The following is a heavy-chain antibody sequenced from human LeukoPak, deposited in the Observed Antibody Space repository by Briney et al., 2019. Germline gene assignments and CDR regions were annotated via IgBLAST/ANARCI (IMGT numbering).Heavy chain of an antibody. J-gene: IGHJ5*02. CDR2: IYTTGVT. D-gene: IGHD6-6*01. Sequence: SQTLSLTCSVSGDSISHGTYYWSWIRQPAGQGLEWIGRIYTTGVTNYNPSLKTRVTISVDPSLNLFSLNLTSVTAADTAVYYCAREFLASRRNWVDPWGQGTLVTVSS. CDR3: AREFLASRRNWVDP. CDR1: GDSISHGTYY. V-gene: IGHV4-61*02.